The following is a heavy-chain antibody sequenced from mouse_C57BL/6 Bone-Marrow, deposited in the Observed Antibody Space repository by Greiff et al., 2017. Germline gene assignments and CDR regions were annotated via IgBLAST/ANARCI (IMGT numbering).Heavy chain of an antibody. V-gene: IGHV5-17*01. D-gene: IGHD2-1*01. CDR3: ARLYGNFTPDWYFDV. J-gene: IGHJ1*03. CDR1: GFTFSDYG. CDR2: ISSGSSTI. Sequence: EVKLMESGGGLVKPGGSLKLSCAASGFTFSDYGMHWVRQAPEKGLEWVAYISSGSSTIYYADTVKGRFTISRDNAKNTLFLQMTSLRSEDTAMYYCARLYGNFTPDWYFDVWGTGTTVTVSS.